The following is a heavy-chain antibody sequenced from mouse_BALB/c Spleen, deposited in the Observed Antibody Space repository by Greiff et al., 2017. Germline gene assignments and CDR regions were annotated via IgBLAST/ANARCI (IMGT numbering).Heavy chain of an antibody. D-gene: IGHD1-1*01. V-gene: IGHV1-7*01. J-gene: IGHJ2*01. Sequence: VQGVESGAELAKPGASVKMSCKASGYTFTSYWMHWVKQRPGQGLEWIGYINPSTGYTEYNQKFKDKATLTADKSSSTAYMQLSSLTSEDSAVYYCARLRYYGSSNYWGQGTTLTVSS. CDR2: INPSTGYT. CDR3: ARLRYYGSSNY. CDR1: GYTFTSYW.